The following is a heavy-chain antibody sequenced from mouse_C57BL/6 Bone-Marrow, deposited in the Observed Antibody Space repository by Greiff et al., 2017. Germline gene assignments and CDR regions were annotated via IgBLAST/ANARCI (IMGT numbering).Heavy chain of an antibody. Sequence: VQLQQPGAELVMPGASVKLSCKASGYTFTSYWMHWVKQRPGQGLEWIGEIDPSDSYTNYNQKFKGKSTLTVDKSSSTAYMQLSSLTTEDSAIYYCARGLANPYWYFDVWGTGTTVTVSS. D-gene: IGHD5-5*01. V-gene: IGHV1-69*01. CDR2: IDPSDSYT. CDR3: ARGLANPYWYFDV. CDR1: GYTFTSYW. J-gene: IGHJ1*03.